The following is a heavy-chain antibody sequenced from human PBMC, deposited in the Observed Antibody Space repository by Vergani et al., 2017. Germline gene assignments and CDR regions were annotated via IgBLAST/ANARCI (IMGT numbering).Heavy chain of an antibody. V-gene: IGHV4-61*02. CDR1: GGSISSHFYY. CDR3: ARWLPNDAFDI. CDR2: VHYSGSS. D-gene: IGHD5-12*01. Sequence: QVQLQESGPGLVKPSQTVSLMCTVSGGSISSHFYYWSWIRQPAGQGLEWIGRVHYSGSSDYNPSLKSRVAISVDRSKNQFSLQLKSVTAADTAFYYCARWLPNDAFDIWGQGTAVIVSS. J-gene: IGHJ3*02.